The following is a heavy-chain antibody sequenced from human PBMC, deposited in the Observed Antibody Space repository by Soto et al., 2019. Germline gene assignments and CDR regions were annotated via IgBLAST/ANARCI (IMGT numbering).Heavy chain of an antibody. CDR3: ARAPMSGSQELYFDY. J-gene: IGHJ4*02. CDR2: ISGGGGTT. CDR1: GFSFSSYS. Sequence: EVQLVESGGGLVQPGGSLRLSCAASGFSFSSYSMNWVRQAPGKGLEWVSYISGGGGTTYYADSVKGRFTISRDNAKKSLYLQLSSLRDVDTAVYYCARAPMSGSQELYFDYWGQGTLVTVSS. V-gene: IGHV3-48*02. D-gene: IGHD1-26*01.